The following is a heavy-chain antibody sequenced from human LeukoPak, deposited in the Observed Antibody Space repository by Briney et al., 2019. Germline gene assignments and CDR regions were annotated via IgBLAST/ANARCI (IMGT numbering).Heavy chain of an antibody. CDR1: GSTVSSNY. J-gene: IGHJ4*02. CDR3: ARVRLWFGESDLDY. D-gene: IGHD3-10*01. CDR2: IYSGGST. V-gene: IGHV3-66*01. Sequence: GGSLRLSCAASGSTVSSNYMSWVRQAPGKGLEWVSVIYSGGSTYYADSVKGRFTISRDNSKNMLYLQMNSLRAEDTAVYYCARVRLWFGESDLDYWGQGTLVTVSS.